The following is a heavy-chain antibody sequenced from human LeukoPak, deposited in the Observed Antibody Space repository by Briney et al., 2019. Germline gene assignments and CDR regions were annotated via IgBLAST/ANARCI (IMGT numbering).Heavy chain of an antibody. D-gene: IGHD1-26*01. CDR2: ISYDGSNK. Sequence: QSGGSLRLSCAASGFTFSSYGMHWVRQAPGKGLEWVAVISYDGSNKYYADSVKGRFTISRDNSKNTLYLQMNSLRAEDTAVYYCAKQIYSGSYQAPFDYWGQGTPVTVSS. CDR3: AKQIYSGSYQAPFDY. V-gene: IGHV3-30*18. J-gene: IGHJ4*02. CDR1: GFTFSSYG.